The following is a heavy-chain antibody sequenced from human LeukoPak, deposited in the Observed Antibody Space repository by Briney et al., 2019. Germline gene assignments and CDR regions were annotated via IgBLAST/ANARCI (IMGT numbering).Heavy chain of an antibody. J-gene: IGHJ4*02. CDR3: ARHSWDFDY. CDR2: IYYSGST. Sequence: SETLSLTCTVSGGSISSSSYYWGWIRQPPGKGLEWIGSIYYSGSTYYNPSLKSRVTISVDTSKNQFSLKLSSVTAADTAVYYCARHSWDFDYWGQGTLVTVSS. V-gene: IGHV4-39*01. CDR1: GGSISSSSYY. D-gene: IGHD2-15*01.